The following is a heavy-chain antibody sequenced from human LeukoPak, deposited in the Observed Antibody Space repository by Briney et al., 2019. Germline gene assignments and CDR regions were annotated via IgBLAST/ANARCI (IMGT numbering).Heavy chain of an antibody. D-gene: IGHD5-18*01. V-gene: IGHV3-23*01. CDR1: GLTLSSYA. Sequence: VGSLRLTCAVSGLTLSSYAMSWVRQAPGKGLEWVSGISASGGSTYYADYVKGRFTISRDSSKNTLYLQMNSLRAEDTAVYFCAKGSYGYVLYFDSWGQGALVTVSS. CDR2: ISASGGST. J-gene: IGHJ4*02. CDR3: AKGSYGYVLYFDS.